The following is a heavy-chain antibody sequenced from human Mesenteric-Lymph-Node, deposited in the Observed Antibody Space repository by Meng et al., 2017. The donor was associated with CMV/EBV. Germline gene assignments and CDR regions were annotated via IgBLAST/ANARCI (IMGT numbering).Heavy chain of an antibody. V-gene: IGHV3-33*06. D-gene: IGHD6-13*01. CDR1: GFTFSSYG. Sequence: GESLKISCAASGFTFSSYGMHWVRQAPGKGLEWVAVIWYDGSNKYYADSVKGRFTISRDNSKNTLYLQMNSLRAEDTAVYYCAKDYRGSSSFSYFDYWGQGTLVTVSS. J-gene: IGHJ4*02. CDR3: AKDYRGSSSFSYFDY. CDR2: IWYDGSNK.